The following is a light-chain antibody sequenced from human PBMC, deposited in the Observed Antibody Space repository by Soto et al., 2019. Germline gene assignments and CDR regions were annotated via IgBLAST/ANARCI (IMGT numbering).Light chain of an antibody. CDR3: QQLNSYPIT. Sequence: EIVLTQSPGTLSLSPWERATLSCRASQSVSSSYLAWYQQKPGQAPRLLIYGASSRATGIPDRFSGSGSGTDFTLTIPRLEPEDLATYYCQQLNSYPITFGQGTRLEIK. V-gene: IGKV3-20*01. CDR1: QSVSSSY. J-gene: IGKJ5*01. CDR2: GAS.